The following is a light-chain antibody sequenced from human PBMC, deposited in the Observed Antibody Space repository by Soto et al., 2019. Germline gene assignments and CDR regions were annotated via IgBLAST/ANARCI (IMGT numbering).Light chain of an antibody. J-gene: IGKJ3*01. Sequence: DIVMTQSPLSLPVTPGEPASISCRSSQSLVHSNGYYYLDWYLQKPGLSPQLLIYLGSNRSSGVPDRFSGSGSGTDFTLKISRVQADDVAVYYCIQALQTPFTFGPGTKVDIK. CDR3: IQALQTPFT. CDR1: QSLVHSNGYYY. CDR2: LGS. V-gene: IGKV2-28*01.